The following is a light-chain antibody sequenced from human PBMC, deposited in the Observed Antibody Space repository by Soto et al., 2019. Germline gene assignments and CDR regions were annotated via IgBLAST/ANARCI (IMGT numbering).Light chain of an antibody. Sequence: DIQLTQSPSFLSASVGDRVTITCRASQGISSKLAWYQQKPRKAPKLLIYAASTLQSGVASRFSGSGSGTEFTLTISSLQPEDFATYYCQQFNSYPITFGQGTRLEI. V-gene: IGKV1-9*01. J-gene: IGKJ5*01. CDR1: QGISSK. CDR3: QQFNSYPIT. CDR2: AAS.